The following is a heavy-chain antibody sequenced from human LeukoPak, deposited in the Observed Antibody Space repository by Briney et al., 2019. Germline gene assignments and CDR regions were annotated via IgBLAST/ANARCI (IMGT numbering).Heavy chain of an antibody. CDR2: ISYDGSNK. CDR1: GFTFSSYG. Sequence: GGSLRLSCAAAGFTFSSYGMHWVRQAPCKGLEWVAVISYDGSNKYYADSVKGRFTISRDNSKNTLYLQMNSLRAEDTAVYYCAREGVGEQQDAFDIWGQGTMVTVSS. CDR3: AREGVGEQQDAFDI. D-gene: IGHD1-26*01. V-gene: IGHV3-30*03. J-gene: IGHJ3*02.